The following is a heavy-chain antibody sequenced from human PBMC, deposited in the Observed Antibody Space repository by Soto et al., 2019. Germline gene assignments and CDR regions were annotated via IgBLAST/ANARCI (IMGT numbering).Heavy chain of an antibody. CDR3: AGGGGSYLPDY. D-gene: IGHD1-26*01. Sequence: QVQLVESGGGLVKPGGSLRLSCAASGFTFSDYYMSWIRQAPGKGLEWVSYISRSSSYTNYADSVNGRFTISRDNAKNSLYLKVTSLRADARAVYYCAGGGGSYLPDYWGQGTLVTVSS. CDR2: ISRSSSYT. J-gene: IGHJ4*02. CDR1: GFTFSDYY. V-gene: IGHV3-11*05.